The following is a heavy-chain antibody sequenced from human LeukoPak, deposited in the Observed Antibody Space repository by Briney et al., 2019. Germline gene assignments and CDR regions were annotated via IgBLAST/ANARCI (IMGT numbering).Heavy chain of an antibody. J-gene: IGHJ4*02. D-gene: IGHD2-2*01. Sequence: GASVKVSCKASGYTFTSYGISWVRQAPGQGLEWMGWISAYNGNTNYAQKLQGRVTMTTDTSTSTAYMELRSLRSDDTAVYYCAKTGCGSTTCYPDYWGQGTLVTVSS. CDR3: AKTGCGSTTCYPDY. V-gene: IGHV1-18*01. CDR1: GYTFTSYG. CDR2: ISAYNGNT.